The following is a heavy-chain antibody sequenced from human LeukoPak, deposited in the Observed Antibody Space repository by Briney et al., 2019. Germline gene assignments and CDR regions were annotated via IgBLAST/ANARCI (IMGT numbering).Heavy chain of an antibody. J-gene: IGHJ6*03. CDR2: TIPILGTT. D-gene: IGHD3-3*01. CDR1: GGTFRSYA. Sequence: ASVKVSCKASGGTFRSYAITWVRQAPGQGPEWMGRTIPILGTTKYIQKFQGRLTITTDESMSTAYMQLSSLILEDTAVYFCAFTDYDFMSRSYYMDVWGKGTTVIVSS. CDR3: AFTDYDFMSRSYYMDV. V-gene: IGHV1-69*11.